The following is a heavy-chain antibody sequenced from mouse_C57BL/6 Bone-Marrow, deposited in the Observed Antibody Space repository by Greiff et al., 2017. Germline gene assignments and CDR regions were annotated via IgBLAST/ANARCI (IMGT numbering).Heavy chain of an antibody. CDR1: GYSFTGYY. D-gene: IGHD1-1*01. CDR2: INPSTGGT. CDR3: AREDYGSSPNYYAMDY. Sequence: EVQLQQSGPELVKPGASVKISCKASGYSFTGYYMNWVKQSPEKSLEWIGEINPSTGGTTYNQKFKAKATLTVDKSSSTAYMQLKSLTSEDSAFYYCAREDYGSSPNYYAMDYWGQGTSVTVSS. V-gene: IGHV1-42*01. J-gene: IGHJ4*01.